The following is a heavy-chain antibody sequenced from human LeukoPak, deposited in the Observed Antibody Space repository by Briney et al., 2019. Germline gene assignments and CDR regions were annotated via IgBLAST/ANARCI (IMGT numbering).Heavy chain of an antibody. CDR2: INPNSGGT. Sequence: ASVKVSCKASGYTFTGYYMHWVRQAPGQGLERMGWINPNSGGTNYAQKFQGRVTMTRDTSISTAYMELSRLRSDDTAVYYCAIALRWDYYYYMDVWGKGTTVTVSS. V-gene: IGHV1-2*02. CDR1: GYTFTGYY. J-gene: IGHJ6*03. D-gene: IGHD4-23*01. CDR3: AIALRWDYYYYMDV.